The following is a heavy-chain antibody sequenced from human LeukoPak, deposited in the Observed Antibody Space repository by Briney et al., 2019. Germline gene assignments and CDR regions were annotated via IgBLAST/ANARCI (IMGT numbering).Heavy chain of an antibody. CDR2: FDPEDGET. CDR1: GYTLTELS. D-gene: IGHD3-10*01. J-gene: IGHJ4*02. Sequence: ASVKLSCKVSGYTLTELSMHWVRQAPGKGLEWMGGFDPEDGETIYAQKFQGRVTMTEDTSTDTAYMELSSLRSEDTAVYYCATEGLITMVRGAAFDYWGQGTLVTVSS. CDR3: ATEGLITMVRGAAFDY. V-gene: IGHV1-24*01.